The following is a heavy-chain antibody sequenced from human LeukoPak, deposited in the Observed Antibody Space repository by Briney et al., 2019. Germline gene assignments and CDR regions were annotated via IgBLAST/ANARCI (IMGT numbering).Heavy chain of an antibody. D-gene: IGHD3-10*01. CDR2: IYSSGST. CDR3: ARDYRVVRGVNYYYGLDV. Sequence: SETLSHTCTVSDGSISSYYWSWIRQPAGKGLEWIGRIYSSGSTNYNPSLKSRVTMSVDTSKNQFSLKLSSVTAADTAVYYCARDYRVVRGVNYYYGLDVWGQGTTVTVSS. V-gene: IGHV4-4*07. CDR1: DGSISSYY. J-gene: IGHJ6*02.